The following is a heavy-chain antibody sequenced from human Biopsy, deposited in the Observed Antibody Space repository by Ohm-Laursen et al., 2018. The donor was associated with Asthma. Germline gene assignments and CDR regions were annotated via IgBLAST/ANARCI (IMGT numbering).Heavy chain of an antibody. J-gene: IGHJ4*02. Sequence: SLRLSCTAAGFTFSNYGMHWVRQAPGRGLDWVAVISFDGSNKNYTDSVKGRFTISRDNSRNMLHLQMNSLRAEDTAVYYCAKDVFPGWELRRGPDYWGQGTLVTVSS. CDR3: AKDVFPGWELRRGPDY. CDR2: ISFDGSNK. CDR1: GFTFSNYG. D-gene: IGHD1-26*01. V-gene: IGHV3-30*18.